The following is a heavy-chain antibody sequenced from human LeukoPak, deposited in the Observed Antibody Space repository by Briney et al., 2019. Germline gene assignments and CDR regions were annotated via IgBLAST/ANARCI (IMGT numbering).Heavy chain of an antibody. CDR1: GFTFSSYW. Sequence: GGSLRLSCAASGFTFSSYWMSWVRQAPGKGLEWVANIKQDGSEKYYVDSVKGRFTISRDNAKNSLYLQMNSLRAEDTAVYYCAKGPWLAYPYYFDYWGQGTLVTVSS. V-gene: IGHV3-7*03. J-gene: IGHJ4*02. CDR3: AKGPWLAYPYYFDY. CDR2: IKQDGSEK. D-gene: IGHD6-19*01.